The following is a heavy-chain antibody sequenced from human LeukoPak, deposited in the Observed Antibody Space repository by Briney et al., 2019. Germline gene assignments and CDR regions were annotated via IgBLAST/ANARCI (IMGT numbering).Heavy chain of an antibody. Sequence: SETLSLTCAVSGGSNSSGGYSWSWIRQPPGTGLEWIGYIYHSGSTYYNPSLKSRVTISVDRSKNQFSLKLSSVTAADTAVYYCARANVLLWFGELSNWFDPWGQGTLVTVSS. J-gene: IGHJ5*02. CDR2: IYHSGST. D-gene: IGHD3-10*01. V-gene: IGHV4-30-2*01. CDR1: GGSNSSGGYS. CDR3: ARANVLLWFGELSNWFDP.